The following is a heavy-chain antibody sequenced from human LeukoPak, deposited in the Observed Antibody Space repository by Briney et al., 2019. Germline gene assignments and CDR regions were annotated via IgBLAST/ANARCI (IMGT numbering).Heavy chain of an antibody. CDR1: GFTVSGYS. D-gene: IGHD3-10*01. CDR2: ISYDRDNK. CDR3: ARDPFGGKIFDF. J-gene: IGHJ4*02. V-gene: IGHV3-30*14. Sequence: PGRSLRLSCAASGFTVSGYSMHWVRQAPGKGLEWVAVISYDRDNKYYADSVRGRFTISRDTSNNTLYLHLSSLRAEDTAVYYCARDPFGGKIFDFWGQGTLVTVSS.